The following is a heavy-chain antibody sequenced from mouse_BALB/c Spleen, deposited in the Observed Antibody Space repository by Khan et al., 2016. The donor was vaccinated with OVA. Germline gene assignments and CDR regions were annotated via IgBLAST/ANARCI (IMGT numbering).Heavy chain of an antibody. CDR3: ARGRAY. CDR2: ISYSGRT. V-gene: IGHV3-2*02. CDR1: GYSITSDYA. D-gene: IGHD3-3*01. J-gene: IGHJ3*01. Sequence: EVKLLESGPGLVKPSQSLSLTCTVTGYSITSDYAWNWIRQFPGNKLEWMGYISYSGRTNYTPSLKSRISITRDTSKNQFFLQLNSVTTEDTATYYGARGRAYWGQGTLVTVSA.